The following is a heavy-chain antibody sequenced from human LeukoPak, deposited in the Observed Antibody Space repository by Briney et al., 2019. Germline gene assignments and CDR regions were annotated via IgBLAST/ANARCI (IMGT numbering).Heavy chain of an antibody. J-gene: IGHJ1*01. V-gene: IGHV4-34*01. CDR1: GGSFSGYY. CDR3: ARPTGYGSGSYYGEYFQH. D-gene: IGHD3-10*01. CDR2: INDSGST. Sequence: KPSETLSLTCAVYGGSFSGYYWSWIRQPPGKGLEWIGEINDSGSTNYNPSLKSRVAISVDTSKNQFSLNLNSVTAADTAVYYCARPTGYGSGSYYGEYFQHWGQGTLVTVSS.